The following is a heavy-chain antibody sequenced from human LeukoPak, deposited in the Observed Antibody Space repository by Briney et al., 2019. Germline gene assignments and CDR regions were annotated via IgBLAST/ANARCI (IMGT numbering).Heavy chain of an antibody. V-gene: IGHV3-23*01. CDR3: AKVRKIQLWLPRDAFDI. CDR1: GFTFSSYA. Sequence: GGSLRLSCAASGFTFSSYAMGWVRQAPGKGLEWVSAISGSGGSTYYADSVKGRFTISRDNSKNTLYLQMNSLRAEDTAVYYCAKVRKIQLWLPRDAFDIWGQGTMVTVSS. J-gene: IGHJ3*02. CDR2: ISGSGGST. D-gene: IGHD5-18*01.